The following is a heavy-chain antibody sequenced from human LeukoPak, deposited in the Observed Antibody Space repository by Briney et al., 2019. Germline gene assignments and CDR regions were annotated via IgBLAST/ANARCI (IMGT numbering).Heavy chain of an antibody. Sequence: PSETLSLTCTVSGGSLSSSSYYWGWIRRPPGKGLEWIGDIYYSGSTNYNPSLKSRVTVSVHTSRNQFSLKLSSVTAADTAVYYCARHVPSGLRIVVVKSDWYFDLWGRGTLVTVSS. D-gene: IGHD2-21*01. CDR1: GGSLSSSSYY. V-gene: IGHV4-39*01. CDR2: IYYSGST. CDR3: ARHVPSGLRIVVVKSDWYFDL. J-gene: IGHJ2*01.